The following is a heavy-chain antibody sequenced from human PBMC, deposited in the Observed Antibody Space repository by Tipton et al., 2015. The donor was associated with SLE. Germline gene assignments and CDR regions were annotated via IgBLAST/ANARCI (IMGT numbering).Heavy chain of an antibody. CDR1: GYSITSDNY. CDR3: ATHYYYYGMDV. J-gene: IGHJ6*02. CDR2: IYHSGSI. V-gene: IGHV4-38-2*01. Sequence: TLSLTCVVSGYSITSDNYWDWIRQPPGKGLEWIGSIYHSGSIYYNPSLKSRVTISVDTSKNQFSLKLSSVTAADTAVYYCATHYYYYGMDVWGQGTLVTVSS.